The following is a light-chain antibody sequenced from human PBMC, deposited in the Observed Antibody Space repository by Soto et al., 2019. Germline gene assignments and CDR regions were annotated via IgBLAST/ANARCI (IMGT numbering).Light chain of an antibody. CDR1: QDICSW. J-gene: IGKJ4*01. CDR3: QQANSFPLT. CDR2: TAS. Sequence: IEVTQSPSFLCASVGDRLTIACRAGQDICSWLTWYQHKPGKAPKILISTASSLPSGVPSRFRGSGSGTECTLTISSLQPEDVATYYCQQANSFPLTFGGGTEVEI. V-gene: IGKV1D-12*01.